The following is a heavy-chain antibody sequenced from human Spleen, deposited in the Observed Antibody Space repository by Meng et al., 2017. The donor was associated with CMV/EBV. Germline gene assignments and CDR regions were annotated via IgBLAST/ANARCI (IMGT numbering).Heavy chain of an antibody. CDR2: IYHSGST. Sequence: VSGGSIRSSNWWRWVRQPPGKGLEWIGEIYHSGSTNYNPSLKSRVTISVDKSKNQFSLKLSSVTAADTAVYYCARVYSSSGWPYFDLWGRGTLVTVSS. D-gene: IGHD6-19*01. V-gene: IGHV4-4*02. J-gene: IGHJ2*01. CDR1: GGSIRSSNW. CDR3: ARVYSSSGWPYFDL.